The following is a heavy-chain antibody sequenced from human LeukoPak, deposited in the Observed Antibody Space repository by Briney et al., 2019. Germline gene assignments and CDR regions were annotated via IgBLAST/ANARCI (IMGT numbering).Heavy chain of an antibody. D-gene: IGHD6-19*01. Sequence: GGSLRLSCAASGFTFSNHWMHWVRQAPGKGRVWVSRISGDGSSTSYADSVKGRFTISRDNAKNTLYLQMNSLRAEDTAVYYCARRVWSTGWYIFDFWGQGTLVTVSS. J-gene: IGHJ4*02. CDR2: ISGDGSST. CDR3: ARRVWSTGWYIFDF. V-gene: IGHV3-74*01. CDR1: GFTFSNHW.